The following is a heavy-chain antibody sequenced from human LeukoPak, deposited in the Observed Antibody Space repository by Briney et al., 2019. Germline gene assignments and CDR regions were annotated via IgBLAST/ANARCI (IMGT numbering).Heavy chain of an antibody. CDR2: IWYDGSNI. Sequence: GGSLRLSCAASGFTFSSYGMHWVREAPGKGLEWLAVIWYDGSNIYYADPVKGRFAISRDNSKNTLYLQINSLRAEDTAVYYCARARNDYDTSSFSALDYWGQGTLVTVSS. J-gene: IGHJ4*02. CDR3: ARARNDYDTSSFSALDY. CDR1: GFTFSSYG. D-gene: IGHD3-22*01. V-gene: IGHV3-33*01.